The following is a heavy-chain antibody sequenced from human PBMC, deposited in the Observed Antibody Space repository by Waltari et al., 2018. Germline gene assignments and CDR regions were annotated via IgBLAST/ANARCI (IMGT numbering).Heavy chain of an antibody. CDR2: KKKDGGWK. V-gene: IGHV3-7*01. CDR3: ARDRGYCGGDCYKNLDS. Sequence: EVQLVESGGGLVQPGGSLRLSCAAFGSTFSDYWMTWVRQAPGKRVEWVANKKKDGGWKYYVDSVKGRFTVSRDNAKNSLYMQMSSRRAEETAVYYCARDRGYCGGDCYKNLDSWGQGTLVDVSS. D-gene: IGHD2-21*01. J-gene: IGHJ4*02. CDR1: GSTFSDYW.